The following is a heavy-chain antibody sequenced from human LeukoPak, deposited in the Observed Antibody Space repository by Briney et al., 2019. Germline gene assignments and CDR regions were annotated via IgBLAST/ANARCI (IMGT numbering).Heavy chain of an antibody. Sequence: GGSLRLSCAASGFTFSSYSMNWVRQAPGKGLEWVSSISSSSSYIYYADSVKGRFTISRDNAKNSLYLQMNSLRAEDTAVYYCARGYSYGPYDAFDIWGQGAMVTVSS. CDR3: ARGYSYGPYDAFDI. CDR1: GFTFSSYS. J-gene: IGHJ3*02. CDR2: ISSSSSYI. V-gene: IGHV3-21*01. D-gene: IGHD5-18*01.